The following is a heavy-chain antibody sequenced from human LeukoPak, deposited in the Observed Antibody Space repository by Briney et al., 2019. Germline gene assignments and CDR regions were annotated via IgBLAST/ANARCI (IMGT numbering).Heavy chain of an antibody. J-gene: IGHJ4*02. CDR3: ARGPFIVVVTDRFDY. CDR1: GYTFTGYY. Sequence: ASVKVSCKASGYTFTGYYMHWVRQAPGQGLEWMGRINPNSGGTNYAQKFQGRVTMTRDTSISTAYMELSRLRSDDTAVYYCARGPFIVVVTDRFDYWGQGTLVTVPS. CDR2: INPNSGGT. V-gene: IGHV1-2*06. D-gene: IGHD2-21*02.